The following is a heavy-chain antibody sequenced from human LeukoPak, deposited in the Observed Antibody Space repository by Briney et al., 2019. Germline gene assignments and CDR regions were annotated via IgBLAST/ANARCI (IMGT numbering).Heavy chain of an antibody. J-gene: IGHJ4*02. CDR1: GFTFSDYA. D-gene: IGHD6-25*01. Sequence: PGGSLRLSCAASGFTFSDYAITWVRQAPVKGLEWVSTIGGSDYSTHYADFVKGRFTISRDNSRKTVYLQMNSLRAEDTALYYCVREERMAAAPRFDYWGQGILVTVSS. V-gene: IGHV3-23*01. CDR3: VREERMAAAPRFDY. CDR2: IGGSDYST.